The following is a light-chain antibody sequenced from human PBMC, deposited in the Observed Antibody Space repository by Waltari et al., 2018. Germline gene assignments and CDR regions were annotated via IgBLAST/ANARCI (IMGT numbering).Light chain of an antibody. J-gene: IGLJ2*01. CDR1: KLGEKY. V-gene: IGLV3-1*01. CDR3: QASDSRTAV. CDR2: QDT. Sequence: SYELTQSSSVSVSTGQTASITCTGDKLGEKYVSWYKQKPGRSPVIVIYQDTSRPSGIPWRFSGSNSGNTATLTVSGTQAMDEADYYCQASDSRTAVFGGGTKLTVL.